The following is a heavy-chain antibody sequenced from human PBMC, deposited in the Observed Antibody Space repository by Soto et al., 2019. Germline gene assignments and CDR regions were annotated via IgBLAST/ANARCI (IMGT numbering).Heavy chain of an antibody. CDR1: GFTFSTYS. Sequence: GGSLRLSCAASGFTFSTYSMSWVRQAPGKGLEWVSAISGSGDRIYYADSVKGRFTISRDNSKNTLYLQMNSLRAEDTAVYYCARDVKYSSFIDYYYGMDCWGKGNTVTVSS. CDR3: ARDVKYSSFIDYYYGMDC. D-gene: IGHD6-6*01. J-gene: IGHJ6*04. CDR2: ISGSGDRI. V-gene: IGHV3-23*01.